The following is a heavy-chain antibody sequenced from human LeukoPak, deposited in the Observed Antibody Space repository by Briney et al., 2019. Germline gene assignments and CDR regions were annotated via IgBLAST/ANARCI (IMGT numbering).Heavy chain of an antibody. CDR1: GFTFSSYA. V-gene: IGHV3-23*01. J-gene: IGHJ4*02. CDR3: AKVVVPAAIPYYFDY. CDR2: IGGSGGST. D-gene: IGHD2-2*02. Sequence: GGSLRLSCAASGFTFSSYAMSWVRQAPGKGLEWVSAIGGSGGSTYYADSVKGRFTISRDNSKNTLYLQMNSLRAEDTAVYYCAKVVVPAAIPYYFDYWGQGTLVTVSS.